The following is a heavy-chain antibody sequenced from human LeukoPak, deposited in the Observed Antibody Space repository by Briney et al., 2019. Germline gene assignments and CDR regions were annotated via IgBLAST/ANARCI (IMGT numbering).Heavy chain of an antibody. J-gene: IGHJ4*02. CDR1: GFTFSSYA. V-gene: IGHV4-34*01. D-gene: IGHD1-26*01. CDR3: ARGSAKWEPKNTYYFDY. CDR2: INHSGST. Sequence: PGGSLRLSCAASGFTFSSYAMSWIRQPPGKGLEWIGEINHSGSTNYNPSLKSRVTISVDTSKNQFSLKLSSVTAADTAVYYCARGSAKWEPKNTYYFDYWGQGTLVTVSS.